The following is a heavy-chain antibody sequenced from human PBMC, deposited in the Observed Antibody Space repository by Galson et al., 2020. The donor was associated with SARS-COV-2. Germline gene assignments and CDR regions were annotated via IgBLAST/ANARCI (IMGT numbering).Heavy chain of an antibody. D-gene: IGHD1-26*01. CDR1: GGTFSSYA. Sequence: SVKVSCKTSGGTFSSYAISWVRQAPGQGLEWMGGIIPILDIANYAQKFQGRVTTTADKSTSTAYMKLSSLRSEDTAVYYCARGGWVVGATEAYYYYYMDVWGKGTTVTVSS. CDR2: IIPILDIA. CDR3: ARGGWVVGATEAYYYYYMDV. V-gene: IGHV1-69*10. J-gene: IGHJ6*03.